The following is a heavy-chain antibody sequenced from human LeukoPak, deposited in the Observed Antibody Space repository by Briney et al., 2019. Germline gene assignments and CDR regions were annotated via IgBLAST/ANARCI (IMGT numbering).Heavy chain of an antibody. Sequence: GGSLRLSCAASGFTFSSYEMNWVRQAPGKGLEWVSYISSSGSTIYYADSVKGRFTISRDNAKNSLYLQMNSLRAEDTAVYYCARDDSGSPIYGDYPQLDYWGQGTLVTVSS. CDR3: ARDDSGSPIYGDYPQLDY. CDR2: ISSSGSTI. J-gene: IGHJ4*02. CDR1: GFTFSSYE. D-gene: IGHD4-17*01. V-gene: IGHV3-48*03.